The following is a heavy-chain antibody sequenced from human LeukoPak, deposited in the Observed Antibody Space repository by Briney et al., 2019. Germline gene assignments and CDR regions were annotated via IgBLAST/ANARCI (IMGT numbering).Heavy chain of an antibody. CDR3: ARQADDSSSSLVYFDY. CDR2: MYYSGST. Sequence: PSETLSLTCTVSGGSISSDYWTWIRQPPGKALEWIGYMYYSGSTNYNPSLKSRVTISIDTSNNQFPLKLSSVTAADTAVYYCARQADDSSSSLVYFDYWGQGTLVTVSS. D-gene: IGHD6-6*01. V-gene: IGHV4-59*01. J-gene: IGHJ4*02. CDR1: GGSISSDY.